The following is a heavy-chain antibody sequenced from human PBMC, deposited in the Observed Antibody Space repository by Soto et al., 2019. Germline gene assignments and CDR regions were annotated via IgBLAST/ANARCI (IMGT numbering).Heavy chain of an antibody. CDR3: ARGLPITIFGVVIARFDY. D-gene: IGHD3-3*01. CDR2: INPNSGGT. Sequence: ASVKVSCKASGYTFTGYYMHWVRQAPGQGLEWMGWINPNSGGTNYAQKFQGWVTMTRDTSISTAYMELSRLRSDDTAVYYCARGLPITIFGVVIARFDYWGQGTLVTVSS. V-gene: IGHV1-2*04. CDR1: GYTFTGYY. J-gene: IGHJ4*02.